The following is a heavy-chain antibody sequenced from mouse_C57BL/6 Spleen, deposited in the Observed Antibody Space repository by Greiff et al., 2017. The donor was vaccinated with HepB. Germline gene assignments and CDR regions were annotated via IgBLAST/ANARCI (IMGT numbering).Heavy chain of an antibody. Sequence: DVKLVESGGGLVKPGGSLKLSCAASGFTFSSYAMSWVRQTPEKRLEWVATISDGGSYTYYPDNVKGRFTISRDNAKNNLYLQMSHLKSEDTAMYYCAREGDGYFDYWGQGTTLTVSS. D-gene: IGHD2-3*01. CDR2: ISDGGSYT. V-gene: IGHV5-4*01. CDR1: GFTFSSYA. CDR3: AREGDGYFDY. J-gene: IGHJ2*01.